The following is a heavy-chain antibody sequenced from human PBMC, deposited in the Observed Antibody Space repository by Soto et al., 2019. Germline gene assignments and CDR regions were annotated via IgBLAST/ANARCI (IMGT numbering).Heavy chain of an antibody. Sequence: QLPLQESGQGLVKPSDTLSLTCTVSGGSISSTSYYWGWIRHTPGKGLEWIGSIYHSGSTYYNPSLKSRVTISVDTSKKQFSLKLSSLTAADTAVYYCARHAGLEHFDYWGQGTLVSVSS. CDR1: GGSISSTSYY. J-gene: IGHJ4*02. D-gene: IGHD1-1*01. V-gene: IGHV4-39*01. CDR3: ARHAGLEHFDY. CDR2: IYHSGST.